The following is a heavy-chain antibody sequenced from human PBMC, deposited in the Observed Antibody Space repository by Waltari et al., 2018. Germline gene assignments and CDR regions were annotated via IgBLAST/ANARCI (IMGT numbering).Heavy chain of an antibody. J-gene: IGHJ6*03. Sequence: QLQLQESGPGLVKPSETLSLTCTVSGGSISSSSYYWGWIRQPPGKGLEWIGGIYYTGSTYYNRYLKSRVTISVATAKNQVSLKLSSVTDADTAVYYCARDVYGDSPFSYYYMYVCGKGTTVTISS. CDR2: IYYTGST. V-gene: IGHV4-39*07. D-gene: IGHD4-17*01. CDR1: GGSISSSSYY. CDR3: ARDVYGDSPFSYYYMYV.